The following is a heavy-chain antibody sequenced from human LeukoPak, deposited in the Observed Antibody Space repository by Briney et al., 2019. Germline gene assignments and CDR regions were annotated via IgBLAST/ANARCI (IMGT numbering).Heavy chain of an antibody. CDR2: INPNSGGT. D-gene: IGHD1-26*01. V-gene: IGHV1-2*02. J-gene: IGHJ5*02. CDR1: GYTFTGYY. Sequence: ASVKVSCKASGYTFTGYYMHWVRQAPGQGLEWMGWINPNSGGTNYAQKFQGRVTMTRDTSISTAYMELSRLRSDDTAVYYCATEDFLSGSYYAFDPWGQGTLVTVSS. CDR3: ATEDFLSGSYYAFDP.